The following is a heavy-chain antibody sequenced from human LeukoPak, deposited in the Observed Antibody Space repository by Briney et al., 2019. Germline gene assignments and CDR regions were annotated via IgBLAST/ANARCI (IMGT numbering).Heavy chain of an antibody. D-gene: IGHD1-26*01. Sequence: GGSLRLSCAASGFTFSDYYMSWIRQAQGKGLEWVSYISSSGSTIYYADSVKGRFTISRDNAKNSLYLQMNSLRAEDTAVYYCARAERELLEEYFQHWGQGTLVTVSS. CDR1: GFTFSDYY. J-gene: IGHJ1*01. CDR2: ISSSGSTI. CDR3: ARAERELLEEYFQH. V-gene: IGHV3-11*01.